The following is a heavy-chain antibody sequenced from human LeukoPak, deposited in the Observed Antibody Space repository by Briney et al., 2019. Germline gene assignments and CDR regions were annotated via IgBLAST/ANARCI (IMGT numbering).Heavy chain of an antibody. J-gene: IGHJ6*02. Sequence: GGSLRLSCAASGFTFTTYAMNWVRQAPGKGLEWVSGISGSGGSTYYADSVKGRFTISRDNSKNTLYLQMNSLRAEDTAVYYCAKDSPLIVVSSPTGYYYGMDVWGQGTTVTVSS. D-gene: IGHD3-22*01. CDR1: GFTFTTYA. CDR3: AKDSPLIVVSSPTGYYYGMDV. CDR2: ISGSGGST. V-gene: IGHV3-23*01.